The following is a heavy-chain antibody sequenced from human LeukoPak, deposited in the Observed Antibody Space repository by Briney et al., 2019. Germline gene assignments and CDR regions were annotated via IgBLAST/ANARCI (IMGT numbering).Heavy chain of an antibody. J-gene: IGHJ4*02. V-gene: IGHV4-30-4*07. D-gene: IGHD2-21*02. CDR2: IYYRGST. CDR3: ARGWGPAYCGGDCHRHFDY. CDR1: GVSISSGGYS. Sequence: SQTLSLTCAISGVSISSGGYSWSWIRRPPGKELESIGFIYYRGSTYYNPSLKSRVTISVDTSKNQFSLKLTSVTAADTAVYYCARGWGPAYCGGDCHRHFDYWGQGTLVTVSS.